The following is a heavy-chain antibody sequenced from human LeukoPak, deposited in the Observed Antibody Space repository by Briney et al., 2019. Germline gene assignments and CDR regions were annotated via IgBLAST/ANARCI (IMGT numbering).Heavy chain of an antibody. CDR2: MSPNSDNT. CDR1: GGTFSSYA. D-gene: IGHD4-23*01. CDR3: ARDYGGSSGWFDP. J-gene: IGHJ5*02. Sequence: ASVKVSCKASGGTFSSYAISWVRQAPGQGLEWMGWMSPNSDNTDYAQKFQGRVTFTRDTSISTAYMELRSLTSEDTAVYYCARDYGGSSGWFDPWGQGTLVTVSS. V-gene: IGHV1-8*02.